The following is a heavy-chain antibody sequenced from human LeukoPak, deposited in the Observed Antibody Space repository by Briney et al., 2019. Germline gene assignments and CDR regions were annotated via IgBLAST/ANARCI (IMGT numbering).Heavy chain of an antibody. D-gene: IGHD3-10*01. CDR1: GFTVSSNY. J-gene: IGHJ4*02. CDR2: IYSGGST. V-gene: IGHV3-53*04. Sequence: GGSLRLSCAASGFTVSSNYMSWVHQAPGKGLEWVSVIYSGGSTYYADSVKGRFTISRHNSKNTLYLQMNSLRAEDTAVYYCARGTPGVPLDYWGQGTLVTLSS. CDR3: ARGTPGVPLDY.